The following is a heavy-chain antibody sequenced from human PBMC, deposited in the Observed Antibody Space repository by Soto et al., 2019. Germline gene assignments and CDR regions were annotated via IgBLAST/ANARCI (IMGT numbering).Heavy chain of an antibody. CDR1: GFTFSSYA. V-gene: IGHV3-23*01. D-gene: IGHD6-6*01. CDR3: AKEVIAARPYYFDY. CDR2: ISASGAYT. Sequence: GSLRLSCAASGFTFSSYAVSWARQTPGKGLGWVSTISASGAYTYYADSVKGRFTISRDNSKNTLYLQMRSLRAGDTATYYCAKEVIAARPYYFDYWGQGTLVTVSS. J-gene: IGHJ4*02.